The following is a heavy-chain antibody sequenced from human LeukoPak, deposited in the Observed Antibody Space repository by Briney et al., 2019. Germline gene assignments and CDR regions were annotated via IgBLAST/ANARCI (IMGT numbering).Heavy chain of an antibody. D-gene: IGHD4-23*01. CDR1: GGSFSGYY. J-gene: IGHJ4*02. CDR2: INHSGST. V-gene: IGHV4-34*01. CDR3: ARGWKGAGGKETFDG. Sequence: SETLPLTCAVYGGSFSGYYWSWIRQPPGKGLEWIGEINHSGSTNYNPSLKGRGTISVDTSKNQFSLKLSSVTAADTAMYYCARGWKGAGGKETFDGWGQGTLVSAS.